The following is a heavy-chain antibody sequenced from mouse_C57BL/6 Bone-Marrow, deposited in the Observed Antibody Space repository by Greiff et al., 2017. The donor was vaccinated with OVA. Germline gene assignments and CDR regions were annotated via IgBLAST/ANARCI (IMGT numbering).Heavy chain of an antibody. CDR2: ISNLAYSI. D-gene: IGHD2-3*01. CDR1: GFTFSDYG. J-gene: IGHJ3*01. CDR3: ARHGYYPFAY. Sequence: DVMLVESGGGLVQPGGSLKLSCAASGFTFSDYGMAWVRQAPRQGPEWVAFISNLAYSIYYADTVTGRFTISRENAKNTLYLEMSSLRSEDTAMYYWARHGYYPFAYWGQGTLVTVSA. V-gene: IGHV5-15*01.